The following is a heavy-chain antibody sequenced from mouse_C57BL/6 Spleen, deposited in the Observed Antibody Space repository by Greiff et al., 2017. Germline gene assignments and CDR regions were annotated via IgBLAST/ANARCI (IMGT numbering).Heavy chain of an antibody. Sequence: VQLQQSGPELVKPGASVKISCKASGYTFTDYYMNWVKQSHGKSLEWIGDINPNNGGTSYNQKFKGKATLTVDKSSSTAYMELRSLTSEDSAVYYCARWLLEVAMDYWGQGTSVTVSS. CDR3: ARWLLEVAMDY. V-gene: IGHV1-26*01. J-gene: IGHJ4*01. D-gene: IGHD2-3*01. CDR1: GYTFTDYY. CDR2: INPNNGGT.